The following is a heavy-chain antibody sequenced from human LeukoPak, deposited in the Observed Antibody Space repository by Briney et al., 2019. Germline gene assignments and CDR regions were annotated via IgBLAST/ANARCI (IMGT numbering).Heavy chain of an antibody. CDR3: ARDRGYGMDV. Sequence: SETLSLTCTVSGGSISSYYWSWIRQPPGKGLEWIGYIYYSGSTNYNPSLKSRVTISVDTSKNQFSLKLSSVTAADTAVYYCARDRGYGMDVWGQGTTVTVSS. J-gene: IGHJ6*02. CDR1: GGSISSYY. V-gene: IGHV4-59*13. CDR2: IYYSGST.